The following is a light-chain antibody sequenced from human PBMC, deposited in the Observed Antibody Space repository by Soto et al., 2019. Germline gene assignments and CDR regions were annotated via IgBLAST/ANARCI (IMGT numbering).Light chain of an antibody. Sequence: QSVLTQPPSVSGAPGQTVTISCTGSSSNIGAGYDVHWYHQFPGTAPKLLIYGNYNRPSGVPDRFTGSKSGTSASLAITGLQAEDEADYYCQSYDSSLSGSWVFGGGTQLTVL. J-gene: IGLJ3*02. CDR1: SSNIGAGYD. V-gene: IGLV1-40*01. CDR3: QSYDSSLSGSWV. CDR2: GNY.